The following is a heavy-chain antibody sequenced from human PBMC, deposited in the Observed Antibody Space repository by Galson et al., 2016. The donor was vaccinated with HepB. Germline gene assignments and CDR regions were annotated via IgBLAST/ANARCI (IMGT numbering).Heavy chain of an antibody. CDR2: ISDDERNK. D-gene: IGHD6-13*01. Sequence: SLRLSCAASGFTFSSYAMHWVRQAPGKGLEWVAAISDDERNKYYGDAAKGRFAISRDQSKNTVFLQMNSLRAGDTAVYYCARDLHVSWSIDYWGQGTLVTVSS. V-gene: IGHV3-30*03. J-gene: IGHJ4*02. CDR3: ARDLHVSWSIDY. CDR1: GFTFSSYA.